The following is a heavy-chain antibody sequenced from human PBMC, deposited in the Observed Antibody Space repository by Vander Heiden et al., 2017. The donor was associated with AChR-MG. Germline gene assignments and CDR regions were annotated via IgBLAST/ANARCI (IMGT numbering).Heavy chain of an antibody. V-gene: IGHV3-33*01. D-gene: IGHD6-13*01. CDR2: IWYDGSNK. J-gene: IGHJ6*02. Sequence: QVQLVESGGGVVQPGRSLRLSCAASGFTFSSDGMHWVRQAPGKGLEWVAVIWYDGSNKYYADSVKGRFTISRDNSKNTLYLQMNSLRAEDTAVYYCARAQQLASSFYYYYGMDVWGQGTTVTVSS. CDR3: ARAQQLASSFYYYYGMDV. CDR1: GFTFSSDG.